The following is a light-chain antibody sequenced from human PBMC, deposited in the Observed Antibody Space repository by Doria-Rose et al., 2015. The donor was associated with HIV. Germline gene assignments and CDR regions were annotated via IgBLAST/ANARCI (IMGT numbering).Light chain of an antibody. CDR3: CSYAGSYVV. V-gene: IGLV2-11*01. CDR2: DVT. J-gene: IGLJ2*01. Sequence: KAPKLMIYDVTKRPSGVADRFSGSKSGNTASLTISGLQAEDEADYYCCSYAGSYVVFGGGTKLTVL.